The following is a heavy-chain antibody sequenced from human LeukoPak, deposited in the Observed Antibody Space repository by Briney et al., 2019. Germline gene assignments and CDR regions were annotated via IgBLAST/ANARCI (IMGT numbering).Heavy chain of an antibody. CDR3: ARGRYYYDSSVDPFDY. CDR2: ISAYNGNT. D-gene: IGHD3-22*01. V-gene: IGHV1-18*01. Sequence: ASVKVSCKASGYTFTSYGISWVRQAPPQGIERMGWISAYNGNTNYAQKLQGRVTMTTDTSTSTAYMELRSLRSDDTAVYYCARGRYYYDSSVDPFDYWGQGTLVTVSS. CDR1: GYTFTSYG. J-gene: IGHJ4*02.